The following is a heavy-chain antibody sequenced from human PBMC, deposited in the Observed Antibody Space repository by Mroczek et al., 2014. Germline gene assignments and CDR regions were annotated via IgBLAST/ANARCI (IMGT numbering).Heavy chain of an antibody. J-gene: IGHJ4*02. CDR1: GGSFSGYY. V-gene: IGHV4-34*01. CDR3: ARGGGGIVVVVAATPFDY. CDR2: INHSGST. Sequence: QVQLQQWGAGLLKPSETLSLTCAVYGGSFSGYYWSWIRQPPGKGLEWIGEINHSGSTNYNPSLKSRVTISVDTSKNQFSLKLSPVTAADTAVYYCARGGGGIVVVVAATPFDYWGQGTLVTVSS. D-gene: IGHD2-15*01.